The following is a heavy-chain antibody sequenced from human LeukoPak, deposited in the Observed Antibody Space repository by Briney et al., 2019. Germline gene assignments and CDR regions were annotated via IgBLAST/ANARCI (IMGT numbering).Heavy chain of an antibody. Sequence: GRSLRLSCAASGFTFDDYAMHWVRQAPGKGLEWVSGISWNSGSIGYADSVKGRFTISRDNAKNSLYLQMNSLGAEDTALYYCAKDIEYYDSSGSFDYWGQGTLVTVSS. D-gene: IGHD3-22*01. V-gene: IGHV3-9*01. CDR1: GFTFDDYA. J-gene: IGHJ4*02. CDR2: ISWNSGSI. CDR3: AKDIEYYDSSGSFDY.